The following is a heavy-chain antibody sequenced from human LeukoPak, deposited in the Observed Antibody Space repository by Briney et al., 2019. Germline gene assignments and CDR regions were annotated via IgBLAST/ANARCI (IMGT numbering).Heavy chain of an antibody. V-gene: IGHV4-39*07. CDR2: IYYSGST. CDR1: GGSISSSSYY. D-gene: IGHD2-15*01. J-gene: IGHJ5*02. CDR3: ARGSFYCSGGSCYSGIWFDP. Sequence: SETLSLTCTVSGGSISSSSYYWGWIRQPPGKGLEWIGSIYYSGSTYYNPSLKSRFTISVDTSKNQFSLKLSSVTAADTAVYYCARGSFYCSGGSCYSGIWFDPWGQGTLVTVSS.